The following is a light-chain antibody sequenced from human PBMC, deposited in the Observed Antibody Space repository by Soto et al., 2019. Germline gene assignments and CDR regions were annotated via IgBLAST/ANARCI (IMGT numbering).Light chain of an antibody. CDR3: QHYYNWPPYT. CDR2: GPS. V-gene: IGKV3-15*01. CDR1: QRVATN. J-gene: IGKJ2*01. Sequence: VRTQSPGTLSVSPGERATLSCWASQRVATNVAGYQQNPGQAPRLLIYGPSTRATGVPPRFSGGGSGTECILTISILRTEPFAVYFCQHYYNWPPYTFGQGT.